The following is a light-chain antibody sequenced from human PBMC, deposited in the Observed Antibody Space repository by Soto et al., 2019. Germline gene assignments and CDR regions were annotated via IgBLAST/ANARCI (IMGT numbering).Light chain of an antibody. CDR2: GAS. CDR1: QSVSTNY. Sequence: ENVMTHSPGTLSLSPVERATLSCSSSQSVSTNYLAWYQQKPGQAPRLLIYGASSRATGIPARFSGSGSGTDFTLTISSLETEDFAVYYCQQRSDWPPTFGQGTKVDIK. V-gene: IGKV3D-20*02. CDR3: QQRSDWPPT. J-gene: IGKJ1*01.